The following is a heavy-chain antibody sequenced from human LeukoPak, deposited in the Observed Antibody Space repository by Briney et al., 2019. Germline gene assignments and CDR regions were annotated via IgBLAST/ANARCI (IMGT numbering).Heavy chain of an antibody. J-gene: IGHJ4*02. CDR1: GITLSSYS. CDR2: ISISSSTI. D-gene: IGHD6-19*01. Sequence: GGSLRLSCAASGITLSSYSMNWVRQAPGKGLEWVSYISISSSTIYYGDSVKGRFTISRDNAKNSMCLQMNSLRDEDTAVYYCARVRSSGWFVDFWGQGTLVTVSS. V-gene: IGHV3-48*02. CDR3: ARVRSSGWFVDF.